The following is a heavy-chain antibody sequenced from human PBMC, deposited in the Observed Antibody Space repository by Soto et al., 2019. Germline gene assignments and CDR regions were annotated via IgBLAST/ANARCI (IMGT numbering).Heavy chain of an antibody. CDR3: ASGRDIAKTGY. CDR2: IHNSGNI. CDR1: GDSISHSY. J-gene: IGHJ4*02. D-gene: IGHD5-12*01. Sequence: SETLSLTCTVSGDSISHSYWNWIRQPPGKGLEWIGFIHNSGNIRYSPSLQSRVTMSVDTSKTQFSLKLSAVTAADTAVYYCASGRDIAKTGYWGQGTLVTSPQ. V-gene: IGHV4-59*01.